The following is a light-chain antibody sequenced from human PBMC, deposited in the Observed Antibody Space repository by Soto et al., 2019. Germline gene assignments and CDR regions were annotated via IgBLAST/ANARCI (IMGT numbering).Light chain of an antibody. CDR1: QSVSNNY. V-gene: IGKV3-20*01. Sequence: EIVLTRSPGTLSLSPGERATLSCRASQSVSNNYLAWYQQKPGQAPRLLIYGAPNRATGIPDRFSGSGSGTDFTLTISRLEPEDFAVYSCQQYSSSPATFGQGTKVDIK. CDR3: QQYSSSPAT. J-gene: IGKJ1*01. CDR2: GAP.